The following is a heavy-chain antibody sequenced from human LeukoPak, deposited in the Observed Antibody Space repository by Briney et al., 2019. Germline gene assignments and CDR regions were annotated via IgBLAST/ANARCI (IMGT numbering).Heavy chain of an antibody. CDR1: GGTFSSYA. V-gene: IGHV1-46*01. CDR2: INPSGGST. Sequence: ASVKVSCKASGGTFSSYAISWVRQAPGQGLEWMGIINPSGGSTSYAQKFQGRVTMTRDTSTSTVYMELSSLRSEDTAVYYCARANYGDYEGWFQPDVYGMDVWGQGTTVTVSS. J-gene: IGHJ6*02. CDR3: ARANYGDYEGWFQPDVYGMDV. D-gene: IGHD4-17*01.